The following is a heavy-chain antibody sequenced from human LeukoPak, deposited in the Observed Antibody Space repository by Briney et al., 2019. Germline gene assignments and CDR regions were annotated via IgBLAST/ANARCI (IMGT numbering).Heavy chain of an antibody. Sequence: ASVKVSCKASGYTFTGYYMHWVRQAPGQGLEWMGWINPNNGGTNYAQKFQGRVTMTRDTSISTAYMELSRLRSDDTAVYYCAREHSSGYYFDAFDIWGQGTMVTVSS. CDR1: GYTFTGYY. J-gene: IGHJ3*02. CDR3: AREHSSGYYFDAFDI. CDR2: INPNNGGT. V-gene: IGHV1-2*02. D-gene: IGHD3-22*01.